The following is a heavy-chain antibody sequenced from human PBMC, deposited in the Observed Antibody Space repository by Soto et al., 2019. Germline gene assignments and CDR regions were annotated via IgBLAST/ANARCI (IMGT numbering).Heavy chain of an antibody. CDR3: ARELLWFGEGNYYYYMDV. CDR1: GGSISSYY. V-gene: IGHV4-59*12. Sequence: TLSLTCTVSGGSISSYYWSWIRQPPGKGLEWIGYIYYSGSTNYNPSLESRVTISVDTSKNQFSLKLSSVTAADTAVYYCARELLWFGEGNYYYYMDVWGKGTTVTVSS. D-gene: IGHD3-10*01. CDR2: IYYSGST. J-gene: IGHJ6*03.